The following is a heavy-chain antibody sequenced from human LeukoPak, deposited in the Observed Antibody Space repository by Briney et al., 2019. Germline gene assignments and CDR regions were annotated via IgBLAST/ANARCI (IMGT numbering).Heavy chain of an antibody. CDR1: GGSISSSSYY. CDR3: ARVKLTTITPHDF. CDR2: IYYSGST. D-gene: IGHD4-11*01. Sequence: PSETLSLTCTVSGGSISSSSYYWGWIRQPPGKGLVWIGSIYYSGSTYYNPSLKSRVTISVVTSKNQFSLKLSSVTAADTAVYYCARVKLTTITPHDFSGQGTLVTVSS. J-gene: IGHJ4*02. V-gene: IGHV4-39*07.